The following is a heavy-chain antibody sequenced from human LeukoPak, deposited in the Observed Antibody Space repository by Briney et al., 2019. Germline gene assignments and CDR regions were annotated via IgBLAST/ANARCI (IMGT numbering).Heavy chain of an antibody. Sequence: PSETLSLTCTVSGDSISRSSDYWGWIRQPPGKGPEWIGGVYYIGSTFYNPSLKSRLTISIDTSKNQFSLKLRSVTAADTAVYYCAREDAEQMDNSFDIWGQGTMVTVSS. V-gene: IGHV4-39*07. CDR1: GDSISRSSDY. CDR3: AREDAEQMDNSFDI. J-gene: IGHJ3*02. D-gene: IGHD5-24*01. CDR2: VYYIGST.